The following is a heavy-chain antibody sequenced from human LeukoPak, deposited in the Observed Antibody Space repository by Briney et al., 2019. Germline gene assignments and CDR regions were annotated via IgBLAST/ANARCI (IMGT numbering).Heavy chain of an antibody. CDR3: GRGPNYYDSHGYYPV. D-gene: IGHD3-22*01. V-gene: IGHV4-39*07. Sequence: SETLSLTCTVSGGSISSSSYYWGWIRQPPGKGLEWIGSIYYSGSTYYNPSLKSRVTISVDTSKNQFSLKLNSVTAADTAVYYCGRGPNYYDSHGYYPVWAQGTLVTVSS. CDR1: GGSISSSSYY. CDR2: IYYSGST. J-gene: IGHJ4*02.